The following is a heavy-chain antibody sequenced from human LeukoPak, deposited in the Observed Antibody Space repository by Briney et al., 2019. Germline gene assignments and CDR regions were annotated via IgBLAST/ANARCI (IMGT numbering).Heavy chain of an antibody. CDR1: GGSISSSSYY. Sequence: PSETLSLTCTVSGGSISSSSYYWGWIRQAPGKGLEWVANIKQDGSEKYYVDSVKGRFTISRDNAKNSLYLQMNSLRAEDTAVYYCARRGYSYGYRSFDYWGQGTLVTVSS. D-gene: IGHD5-18*01. V-gene: IGHV3-7*01. J-gene: IGHJ4*02. CDR3: ARRGYSYGYRSFDY. CDR2: IKQDGSEK.